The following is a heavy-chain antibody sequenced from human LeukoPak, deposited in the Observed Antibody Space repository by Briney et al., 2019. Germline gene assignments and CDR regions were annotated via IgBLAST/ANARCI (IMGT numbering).Heavy chain of an antibody. CDR3: ARDGGGISSGYAEWFDP. CDR2: ISAYNGNT. V-gene: IGHV1-18*01. J-gene: IGHJ5*02. CDR1: GYTFTSYG. Sequence: ASVKVSCKASGYTFTSYGISWVRQAPGQGLEWMGWISAYNGNTNYAQKLQGRVIMTTDTSTSTAYMELRSLRSDDTAVYYCARDGGGISSGYAEWFDPWGQGTLVTVSS. D-gene: IGHD5-12*01.